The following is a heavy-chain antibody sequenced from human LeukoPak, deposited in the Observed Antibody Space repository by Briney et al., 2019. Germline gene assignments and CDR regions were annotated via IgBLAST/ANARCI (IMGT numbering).Heavy chain of an antibody. Sequence: KPGGSLRLSCAASGFTFSSYSMNWVRQAPGKGLEWVSCISSGSSYIHYADSVKGRFTISRDNAKNSLYLQMNSLRAEDTAVYYCARGGTTVTNNWFDPWGQGTLVTVSS. CDR2: ISSGSSYI. CDR3: ARGGTTVTNNWFDP. D-gene: IGHD4-17*01. J-gene: IGHJ5*02. CDR1: GFTFSSYS. V-gene: IGHV3-21*01.